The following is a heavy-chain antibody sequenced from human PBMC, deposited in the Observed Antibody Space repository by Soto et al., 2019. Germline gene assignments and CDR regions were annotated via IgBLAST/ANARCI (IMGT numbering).Heavy chain of an antibody. D-gene: IGHD1-1*01. V-gene: IGHV3-30*19. CDR1: GFTFRSYV. CDR2: TSYDGSNK. Sequence: QVQLVESGGGVVQPGASLRLSCVGSGFTFRSYVIHWVRQAPGKGLEWVALTSYDGSNKYYDDSVKGRFTISRDNSRNTVDLHMDSMMLDDTAVYYCARGGTTGALDVWGQGTLVSVS. J-gene: IGHJ4*02. CDR3: ARGGTTGALDV.